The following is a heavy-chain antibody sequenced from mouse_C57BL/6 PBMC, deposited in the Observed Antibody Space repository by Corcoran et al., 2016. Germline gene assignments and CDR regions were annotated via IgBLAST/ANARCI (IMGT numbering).Heavy chain of an antibody. CDR3: ARQQIYYGNPYAMDY. CDR1: GYTFTDYY. V-gene: IGHV1-84*01. D-gene: IGHD2-1*01. CDR2: IYPGRGNT. J-gene: IGHJ4*01. Sequence: QIQLQLSGPELVKPGASVKISCKASGYTFTDYYINWVKQRPGQGLEWIGWIYPGRGNTKYNEKFKGKATLTVDTSSSTAYMQLSSLTSEDSAVYFCARQQIYYGNPYAMDYWGQGTAVTVSS.